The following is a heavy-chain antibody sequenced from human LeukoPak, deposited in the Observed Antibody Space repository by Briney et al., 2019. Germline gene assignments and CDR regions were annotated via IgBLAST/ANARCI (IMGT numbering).Heavy chain of an antibody. CDR2: IYYSGST. CDR1: GGSISSYY. CDR3: ARGIAARLLY. V-gene: IGHV4-59*01. D-gene: IGHD6-6*01. Sequence: SETLSLTCTVSGGSISSYYWSWIRQPPGKGLGWIGYIYYSGSTNYNPSLKSRVTISVDTSKNQFSLKLSSVTAADTAVYYCARGIAARLLYWGQGTLVTVSS. J-gene: IGHJ4*02.